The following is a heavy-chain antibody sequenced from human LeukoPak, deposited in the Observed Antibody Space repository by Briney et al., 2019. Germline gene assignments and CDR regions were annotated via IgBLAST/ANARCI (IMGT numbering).Heavy chain of an antibody. CDR3: ARGYGGYLAQG. J-gene: IGHJ4*02. D-gene: IGHD5-12*01. CDR1: GGTFSNYA. Sequence: ASVKVSCKASGGTFSNYAISWVRQAPGQGLEWMGGIIPIFGTANYAQKFQGRVTITADKSTSTAYMELSSLRSEDTAVYYCARGYGGYLAQGWGQGTLVTVSS. CDR2: IIPIFGTA. V-gene: IGHV1-69*06.